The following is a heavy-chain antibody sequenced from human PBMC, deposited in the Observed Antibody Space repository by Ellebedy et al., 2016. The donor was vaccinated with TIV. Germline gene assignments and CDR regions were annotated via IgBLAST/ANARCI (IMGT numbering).Heavy chain of an antibody. CDR1: GLTFTTYA. CDR3: AKIGPRDCTSTSCWFDP. D-gene: IGHD2-2*01. Sequence: GGSLRLSXAASGLTFTTYAMGWVRQAPGKGLDWVSAISADGVTTFYADSVTGRFTVSRDNSKNTLFLQMNSLRAEDTAIYYCAKIGPRDCTSTSCWFDPWGQGTLVTVSS. CDR2: ISADGVTT. V-gene: IGHV3-23*01. J-gene: IGHJ5*02.